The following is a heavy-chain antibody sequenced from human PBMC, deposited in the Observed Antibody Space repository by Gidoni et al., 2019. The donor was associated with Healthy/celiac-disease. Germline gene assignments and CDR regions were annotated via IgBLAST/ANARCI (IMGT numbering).Heavy chain of an antibody. D-gene: IGHD3-22*01. V-gene: IGHV1-69*01. CDR3: ARDRVHYYDSSGRNAFDI. CDR2: IIPIFGTA. Sequence: QVQLVQSGAEVKKPGSSVKVSFKASGGTFSSYALSWVRQAPGQGLEWMGGIIPIFGTANYAQKFQGRVTITADESTSTAYMELSSLRSEDTAVYYCARDRVHYYDSSGRNAFDIWGQGTMVTVSS. CDR1: GGTFSSYA. J-gene: IGHJ3*02.